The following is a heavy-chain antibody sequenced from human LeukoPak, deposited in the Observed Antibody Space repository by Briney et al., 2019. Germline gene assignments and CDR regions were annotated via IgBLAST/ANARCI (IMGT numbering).Heavy chain of an antibody. CDR2: IWYDGSNT. Sequence: GGSLRLSCAAPGFPFRSFGLHWVRQGPGKGLGWVALIWYDGSNTYSADAVKGGFTISRENTENTLYLQMNSLRAEDTAVYYCARDLILGTTMYSGSFDYWGQGTLVTVSS. CDR3: ARDLILGTTMYSGSFDY. CDR1: GFPFRSFG. J-gene: IGHJ4*02. D-gene: IGHD1-26*01. V-gene: IGHV3-33*01.